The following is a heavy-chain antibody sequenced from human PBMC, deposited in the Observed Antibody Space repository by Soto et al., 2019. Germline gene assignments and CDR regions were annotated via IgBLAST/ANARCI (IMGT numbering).Heavy chain of an antibody. V-gene: IGHV5-51*01. J-gene: IGHJ3*02. CDR1: GYSFTSYW. CDR2: IYPGDSDT. D-gene: IGHD4-17*01. Sequence: LKISCKGSGYSFTSYWIGWVRQMPGKGLEWMGIIYPGDSDTRYSPSFQGQVTISADKSISTAYLQWSSLKASDTAMYYCARRKYDYGGAYDAFDIWGQGTMVTVSS. CDR3: ARRKYDYGGAYDAFDI.